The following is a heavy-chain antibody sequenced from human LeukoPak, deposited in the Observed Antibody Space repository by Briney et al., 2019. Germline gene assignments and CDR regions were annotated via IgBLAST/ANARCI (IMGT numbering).Heavy chain of an antibody. J-gene: IGHJ4*02. V-gene: IGHV4-59*12. CDR3: ATYGGDWKFDS. CDR1: GGSISSYY. Sequence: SETLSLTCTVSGGSISSYYWSWIRQPPGKGLEWIGYIYYSGSTNYNPSLKRRVTISVDTSKTQFSLKLSSVTAADTAVYYCATYGGDWKFDSWGQGTLVTVSS. CDR2: IYYSGST. D-gene: IGHD2-21*01.